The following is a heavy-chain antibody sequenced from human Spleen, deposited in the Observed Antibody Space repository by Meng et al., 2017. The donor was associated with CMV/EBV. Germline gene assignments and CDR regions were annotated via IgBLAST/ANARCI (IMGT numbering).Heavy chain of an antibody. CDR1: GGSFSGYY. V-gene: IGHV4-34*01. D-gene: IGHD2-2*01. J-gene: IGHJ5*02. Sequence: SETLSLTCAVYGGSFSGYYWSWIRQPPGKWLEWIGEIDHSGSTNYNPSVKGRVTISIDTSKNQISLKLSSATAADTAIYYCAPRQLLYRFWFHPWGQGTLVTVSS. CDR3: APRQLLYRFWFHP. CDR2: IDHSGST.